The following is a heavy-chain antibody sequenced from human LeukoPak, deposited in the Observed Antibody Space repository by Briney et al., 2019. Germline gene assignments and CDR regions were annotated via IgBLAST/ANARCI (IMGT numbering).Heavy chain of an antibody. J-gene: IGHJ4*02. D-gene: IGHD1-26*01. V-gene: IGHV4-59*01. CDR1: GGSISSYY. CDR2: IYYSGST. CDR3: ARGPGATDIDY. Sequence: SETLSLTCTVSGGSISSYYWSWIRQPPGEGLEWIGYIYYSGSTNYNPSLKSRVTISVDTSKNQFSLKLSSVTAADTAVYYCARGPGATDIDYWGQGTLVTVSS.